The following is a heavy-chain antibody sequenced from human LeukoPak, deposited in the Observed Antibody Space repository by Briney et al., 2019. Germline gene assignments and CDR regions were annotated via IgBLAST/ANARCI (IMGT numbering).Heavy chain of an antibody. V-gene: IGHV4-39*07. D-gene: IGHD5-12*01. CDR1: GGSISSSDYY. Sequence: SETLSLTCIVSGGSISSSDYYWGWVRQSPGKGLEWIGSIYYRGNSYYNPSLESRVTISVDTSKNQFSLKLSSVTTADTAVYYCARVDGWAYSGYDAFAFLRAPWGQGTLVTVSS. J-gene: IGHJ5*02. CDR2: IYYRGNS. CDR3: ARVDGWAYSGYDAFAFLRAP.